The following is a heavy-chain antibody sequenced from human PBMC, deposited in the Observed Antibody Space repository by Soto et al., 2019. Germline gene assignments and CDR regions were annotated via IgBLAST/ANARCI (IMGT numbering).Heavy chain of an antibody. CDR1: GYTFTSYG. CDR2: ISAYNGNT. V-gene: IGHV1-18*01. CDR3: ARDAVPSKWLVQSFDY. D-gene: IGHD6-19*01. Sequence: ASVKVSCKASGYTFTSYGISLVRQAPGQGLEWMGWISAYNGNTNYAQKLQGRVTMTTDTSTSTAYMELRSLRSDDTAVYYCARDAVPSKWLVQSFDYWVQGTLVTVSS. J-gene: IGHJ4*02.